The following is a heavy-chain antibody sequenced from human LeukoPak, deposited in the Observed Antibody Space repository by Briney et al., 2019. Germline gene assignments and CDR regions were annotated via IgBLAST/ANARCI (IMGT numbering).Heavy chain of an antibody. CDR3: ARTFPLRKRFLEWLPDLHVDY. J-gene: IGHJ4*02. D-gene: IGHD3-3*01. CDR2: ISAYNGKT. CDR1: GYTFTSYG. Sequence: ASVKVSCKASGYTFTSYGISWVRQAPGQGLGWVGWISAYNGKTNYAQKLPGRVTITTDTSTSTAYMELRSLRSDDTAVYYCARTFPLRKRFLEWLPDLHVDYWGQGTLVTVAS. V-gene: IGHV1-18*01.